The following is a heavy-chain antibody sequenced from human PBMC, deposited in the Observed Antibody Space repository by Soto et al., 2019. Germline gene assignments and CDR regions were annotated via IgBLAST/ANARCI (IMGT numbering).Heavy chain of an antibody. J-gene: IGHJ3*02. CDR1: GYTFTSYG. CDR2: ISAYNGNT. V-gene: IGHV1-18*01. CDR3: ARFYPEQSLAGGPVAFDI. Sequence: ASVKVSCKASGYTFTSYGISWVRQAPGQGLEWMGWISAYNGNTNYAQKLQGRVTMTTDTSTSTAYMELRSLRSDDTAVYYCARFYPEQSLAGGPVAFDIWGQGTMVTVSS. D-gene: IGHD6-19*01.